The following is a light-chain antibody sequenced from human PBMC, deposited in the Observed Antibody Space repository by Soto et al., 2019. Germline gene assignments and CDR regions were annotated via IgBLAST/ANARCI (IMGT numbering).Light chain of an antibody. CDR3: KSYTGSSTPYV. CDR1: SSDVGSYNY. J-gene: IGLJ1*01. Sequence: QSVLTQPASVPGSPGQSITISCTGTSSDVGSYNYVSWYQQHPGKAPKLMIYDVSNRPSGVSNRFSGSKSGNTAPLTISGLQAEDEADYYCKSYTGSSTPYVFGTGTKVTVL. V-gene: IGLV2-14*03. CDR2: DVS.